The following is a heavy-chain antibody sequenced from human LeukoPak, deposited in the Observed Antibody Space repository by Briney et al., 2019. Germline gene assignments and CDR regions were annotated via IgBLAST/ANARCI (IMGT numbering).Heavy chain of an antibody. J-gene: IGHJ6*03. CDR2: INTSGNI. CDR1: GGSISGDY. CDR3: ARGWGYMDV. Sequence: PSETLSLTCTVSGGSISGDYWSWIRQPAGKGLEWIGRINTSGNINYNPSLKSRVTMSVDTSKNQFSLKLSVTAADTAVYYCARGWGYMDVWGKGTTVTVSS. D-gene: IGHD1-26*01. V-gene: IGHV4-4*07.